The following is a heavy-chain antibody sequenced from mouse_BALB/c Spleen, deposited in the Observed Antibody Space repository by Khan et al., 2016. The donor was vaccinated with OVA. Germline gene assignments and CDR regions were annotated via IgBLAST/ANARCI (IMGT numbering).Heavy chain of an antibody. CDR1: GYSITSGYY. D-gene: IGHD2-1*01. J-gene: IGHJ3*01. CDR2: LSYDGSN. CDR3: ASKSYGKGAY. Sequence: EVKLHEPGPGLVKPSQSLSLTCSVTGYSITSGYYWSWIRQFPGNRLEWMGYLSYDGSNNYHPSLKNRISITRDTSKKQFFLKLNSVTTEDTATYYCASKSYGKGAYWGQGTLVTFSA. V-gene: IGHV3-6*02.